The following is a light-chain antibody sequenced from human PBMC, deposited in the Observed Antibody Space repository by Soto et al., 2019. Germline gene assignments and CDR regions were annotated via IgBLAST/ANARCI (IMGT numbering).Light chain of an antibody. CDR1: SSDVGRYNY. Sequence: QSALTQPPSASGSPGQSVTISCTGTSSDVGRYNYVSWFQQHPGKAPKLMIYEVTKRPSGVPDRFSGSKSGNTASLTVSGLRAEDEADYYCLSYAGGSVVFGGGTKVTVL. J-gene: IGLJ2*01. V-gene: IGLV2-8*01. CDR2: EVT. CDR3: LSYAGGSVV.